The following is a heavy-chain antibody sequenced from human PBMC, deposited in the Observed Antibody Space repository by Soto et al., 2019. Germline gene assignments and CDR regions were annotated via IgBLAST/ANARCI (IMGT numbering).Heavy chain of an antibody. CDR3: ARGRRSYYYYYYGMDV. J-gene: IGHJ6*02. D-gene: IGHD1-26*01. V-gene: IGHV1-18*01. CDR1: GYTFTSYG. Sequence: ASVKVSCKASGYTFTSYGISWVRQAPGQGLEWMGWISAYNGNTNYAQKLQGRVTMTTDTSTSTAYMELRSLRSDDTAVYYCARGRRSYYYYYYGMDVWGQGTTVTVSS. CDR2: ISAYNGNT.